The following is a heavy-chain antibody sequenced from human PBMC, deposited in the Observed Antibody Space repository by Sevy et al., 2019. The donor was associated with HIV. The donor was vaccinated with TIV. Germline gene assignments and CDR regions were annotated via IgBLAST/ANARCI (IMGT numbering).Heavy chain of an antibody. V-gene: IGHV1-46*01. CDR2: INPSGGST. CDR1: GYTFTSYY. D-gene: IGHD3-22*01. J-gene: IGHJ4*02. Sequence: ASVKVSCKESGYTFTSYYMHWVRQAPGQGLEWMGIINPSGGSTSYAQRFQGRVTMTRDTSTSTVYMELSSLRSEDTAVYYCARDEISTYHYDSSGYGGGYWGQGTLVTVSS. CDR3: ARDEISTYHYDSSGYGGGY.